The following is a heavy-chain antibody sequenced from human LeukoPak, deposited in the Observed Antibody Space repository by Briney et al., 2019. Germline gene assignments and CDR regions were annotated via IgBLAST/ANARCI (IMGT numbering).Heavy chain of an antibody. CDR2: FDPEDGET. J-gene: IGHJ6*02. V-gene: IGHV1-24*01. Sequence: ASVKVSCKVSGYTLTELSMHWVRQAPGKGLEWMGGFDPEDGETIYAQKFQGRVTMTEDTSTDTAYMELSSLRSEDTAVYYCATYSVRSYYYGMDVWGQGTTVTASS. CDR3: ATYSVRSYYYGMDV. CDR1: GYTLTELS. D-gene: IGHD2-21*01.